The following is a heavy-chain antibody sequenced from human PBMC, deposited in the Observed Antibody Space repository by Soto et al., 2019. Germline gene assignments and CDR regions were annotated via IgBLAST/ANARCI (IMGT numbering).Heavy chain of an antibody. Sequence: EVLLVESGGGLVQPGRSLRLSCAVSGFDFGNYAMHWVRQAPGKGLEWVAAINWNSDKVAYAGSVLGRFTIFRDSAKNSLHLQMNDLTTEDTAFYYCAKDKGGTPYYIDSWGQGILVTVSS. D-gene: IGHD6-25*01. J-gene: IGHJ4*02. CDR1: GFDFGNYA. CDR3: AKDKGGTPYYIDS. V-gene: IGHV3-9*01. CDR2: INWNSDKV.